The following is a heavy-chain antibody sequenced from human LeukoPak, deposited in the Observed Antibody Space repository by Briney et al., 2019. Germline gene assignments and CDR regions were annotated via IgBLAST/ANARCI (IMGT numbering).Heavy chain of an antibody. Sequence: GGSLRLSCAASGFTFDDYAMHWVRQAPGKGLEWVSGISWNSGSIGYADSVKGRFTISRDNAKNSLYLQMNSLRAEDTALHYCAKDSGPIYYYYGMDVWGQGTTVTVSS. V-gene: IGHV3-9*01. J-gene: IGHJ6*02. CDR1: GFTFDDYA. CDR3: AKDSGPIYYYYGMDV. CDR2: ISWNSGSI.